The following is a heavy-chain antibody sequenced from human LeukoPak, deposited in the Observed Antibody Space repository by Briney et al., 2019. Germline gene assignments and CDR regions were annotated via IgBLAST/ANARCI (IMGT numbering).Heavy chain of an antibody. CDR3: ARDLAVYDSSGSGYYYGMDV. J-gene: IGHJ6*02. V-gene: IGHV3-23*01. Sequence: GGSLRLSCAASGFTFSSYAMSWVRQAPGKGLEWVSAISGSGGSTYYADSVKGRFTISRDNSKNTLYLQMNSLRAEDTAEYYCARDLAVYDSSGSGYYYGMDVWGQGTTVTVSS. CDR2: ISGSGGST. CDR1: GFTFSSYA. D-gene: IGHD3-22*01.